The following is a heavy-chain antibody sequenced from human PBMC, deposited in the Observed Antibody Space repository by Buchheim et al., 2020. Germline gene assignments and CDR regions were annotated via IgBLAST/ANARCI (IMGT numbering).Heavy chain of an antibody. D-gene: IGHD3-22*01. CDR2: ISYDGSNK. CDR1: GFTFISYG. Sequence: QVQLVESGGDVVQPGRSLRLSCAASGFTFISYGMHWVRQAPGKGLAWVAVISYDGSNKYYADSVKDRFTNSRDNSKNTLYLQMNSLRAEETAVYYCAKDRAYYYDSSGYPKDWGQGTL. V-gene: IGHV3-30*18. J-gene: IGHJ4*02. CDR3: AKDRAYYYDSSGYPKD.